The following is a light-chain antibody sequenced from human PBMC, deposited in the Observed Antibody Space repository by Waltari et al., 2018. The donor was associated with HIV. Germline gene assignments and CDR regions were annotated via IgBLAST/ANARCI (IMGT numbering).Light chain of an antibody. CDR2: DDH. CDR1: NSNIGRNT. J-gene: IGLJ3*02. Sequence: QSVLTQPPSASGTPGQRVFISCSGSNSNIGRNTVHWYQHLPGTAPKLLIYDDHMRTSGVPDRFPGSRSGTSASLAIGGLHSEDEAHYFCASWDDSVTGSNWVFGGGTRLTVL. CDR3: ASWDDSVTGSNWV. V-gene: IGLV1-44*01.